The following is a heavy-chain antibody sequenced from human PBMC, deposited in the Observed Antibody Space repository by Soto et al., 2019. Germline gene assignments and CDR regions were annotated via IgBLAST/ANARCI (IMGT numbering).Heavy chain of an antibody. CDR2: ISYDGSNK. V-gene: IGHV3-30-3*01. D-gene: IGHD3-22*01. J-gene: IGHJ3*02. CDR3: AREGEYYYDSSGYLRAFDI. Sequence: QVQLVESGGGVVQPGRSLRLSCAASGFTFSSYAMHWVRQAPGKGLEWVAVISYDGSNKYYADSVKGRFTISRDNSKNTLYLQMNCLRAEDTAVYYCAREGEYYYDSSGYLRAFDIWGQGTMVTVSS. CDR1: GFTFSSYA.